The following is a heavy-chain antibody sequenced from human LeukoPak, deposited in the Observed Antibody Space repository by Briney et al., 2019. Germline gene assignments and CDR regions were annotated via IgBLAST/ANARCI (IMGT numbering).Heavy chain of an antibody. CDR1: GFMFSNHA. V-gene: IGHV3-23*01. CDR3: AKDSGPGSYYPTGDEY. CDR2: ISDSGGGT. Sequence: GGSLRLSCAASGFMFSNHAMTWVRQAPEKGLKWVASISDSGGGTHYEDSVKGRFTISRDNSKSTLYLQMNSLRAEDTAVYYCAKDSGPGSYYPTGDEYWGQGILVTVSS. J-gene: IGHJ4*02. D-gene: IGHD3-10*01.